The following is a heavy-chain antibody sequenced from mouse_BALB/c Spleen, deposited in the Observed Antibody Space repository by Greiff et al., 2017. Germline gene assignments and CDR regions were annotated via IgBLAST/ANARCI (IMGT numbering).Heavy chain of an antibody. Sequence: ESGAELARPGASVKMSCKASGYTFTSYTMHWVKQRPGQGLEWIGYINPSSGYTNYNQKFKDKATLTADKSSSTAYMQLSSLTSEDSAVYYCARGGGTWFAYWGQGTLVTVSA. CDR2: INPSSGYT. CDR3: ARGGGTWFAY. V-gene: IGHV1-4*01. CDR1: GYTFTSYT. J-gene: IGHJ3*01.